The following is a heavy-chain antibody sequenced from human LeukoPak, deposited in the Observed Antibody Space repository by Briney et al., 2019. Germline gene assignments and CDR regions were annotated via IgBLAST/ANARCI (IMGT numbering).Heavy chain of an antibody. V-gene: IGHV5-10-1*01. CDR1: GYSFTSYW. CDR3: ARHNYDILTGYYNGGLPEGGPDY. CDR2: IDPSDSYT. Sequence: GESLKISCKGSGYSFTSYWISWVRQMPGKGLEWMGRIDPSDSYTNYSPSFQGHVTISADKSISTAYLQWSSLKASDTAMYYCARHNYDILTGYYNGGLPEGGPDYWGQGTLVTVS. J-gene: IGHJ4*02. D-gene: IGHD3-9*01.